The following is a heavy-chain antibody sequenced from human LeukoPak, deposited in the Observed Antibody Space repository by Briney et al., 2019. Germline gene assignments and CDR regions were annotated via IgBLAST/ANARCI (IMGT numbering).Heavy chain of an antibody. Sequence: SETLSLTCAVYGGSFSGYYWSWIRQPPGKGLEGIGEINHSGSTNYNPSLKSRVTISVDTSKNQFSLKLSSVTAADTAVYYCARGRDEWGIVVVVAATRSSNYFDYWGQGTLVTVSS. D-gene: IGHD2-15*01. CDR3: ARGRDEWGIVVVVAATRSSNYFDY. V-gene: IGHV4-34*01. CDR1: GGSFSGYY. CDR2: INHSGST. J-gene: IGHJ4*02.